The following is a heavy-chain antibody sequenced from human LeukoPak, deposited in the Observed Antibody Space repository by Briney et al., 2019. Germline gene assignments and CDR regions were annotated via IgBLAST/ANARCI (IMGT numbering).Heavy chain of an antibody. CDR1: VFTLSSHL. CDR2: INSYEKNT. CDR3: ASGIGVGDSFDI. D-gene: IGHD3-3*01. Sequence: PGGPLTLSCSASVFTLSSHLVYCVPQAPGKVLVWVSRINSYEKNTNYAHSVQGQVHSTIDNAKHTRYVQMNRLRVEDTAVYYCASGIGVGDSFDIWGQGTMVTVSS. J-gene: IGHJ3*02. V-gene: IGHV3-74*01.